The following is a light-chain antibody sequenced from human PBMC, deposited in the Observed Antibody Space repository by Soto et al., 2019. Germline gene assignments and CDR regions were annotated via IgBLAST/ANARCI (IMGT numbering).Light chain of an antibody. V-gene: IGKV1-39*01. J-gene: IGKJ1*01. Sequence: DIQMTQSPSSLSASVGDRVTITCRASQSISSYLNWYQHKPGKAPKLLIYAASSLQTGVPSRFSGRRSGTDFALTISSLQREDFATYYCQQTDTFPRTFGQGTKVEMK. CDR1: QSISSY. CDR3: QQTDTFPRT. CDR2: AAS.